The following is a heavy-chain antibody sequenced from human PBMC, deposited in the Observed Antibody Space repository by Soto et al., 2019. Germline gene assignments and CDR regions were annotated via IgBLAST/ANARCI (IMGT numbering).Heavy chain of an antibody. CDR2: IYPGDSDA. D-gene: IGHD3-16*01. Sequence: GESLKISCKGSGYSFSSHWVGWVRHMPGKGLEWMGIIYPGDSDARYSPSFQGQVTISVDESTTTAFLQWSSLKASDSAIYFCARSQFDYIWGTSGYFDSWGQGTLVTVSS. V-gene: IGHV5-51*01. J-gene: IGHJ4*02. CDR1: GYSFSSHW. CDR3: ARSQFDYIWGTSGYFDS.